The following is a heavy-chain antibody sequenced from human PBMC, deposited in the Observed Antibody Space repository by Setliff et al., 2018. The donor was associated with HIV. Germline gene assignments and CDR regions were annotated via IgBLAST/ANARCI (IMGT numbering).Heavy chain of an antibody. J-gene: IGHJ4*02. CDR1: GGSLSDYY. Sequence: LSLTCAVYGGSLSDYYWSWIRQPPGKGLEWLGEIHSSGNTNYSPSLKGRVTISVDTPKNQYSLNLKSVTAADTAVYYCARQQHSSDLKIWNYWGQGTLVTVSS. V-gene: IGHV4-34*01. CDR2: IHSSGNT. CDR3: ARQQHSSDLKIWNY. D-gene: IGHD6-13*01.